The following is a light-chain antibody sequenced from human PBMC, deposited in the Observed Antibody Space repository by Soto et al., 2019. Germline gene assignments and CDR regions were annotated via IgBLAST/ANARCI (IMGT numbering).Light chain of an antibody. CDR2: GVS. CDR1: QSVSGN. CDR3: QQYNTWPKT. Sequence: EIVKTQSPATLSVSPGERASLSCMASQSVSGNLAWYQQKPGQAPRLLISGVSTRATGIPARFSGSGSGTEFTLTISSLQSEDFAVYYCQQYNTWPKTFGQGTKVEIK. J-gene: IGKJ1*01. V-gene: IGKV3-15*01.